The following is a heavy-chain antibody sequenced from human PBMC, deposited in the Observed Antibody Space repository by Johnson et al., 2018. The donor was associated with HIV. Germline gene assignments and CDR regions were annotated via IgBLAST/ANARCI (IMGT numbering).Heavy chain of an antibody. CDR3: AKALGWELSI. D-gene: IGHD1-26*01. CDR1: GFTFSSYA. CDR2: IYSAGHT. J-gene: IGHJ3*02. Sequence: QVLLVESGGGLVQPGGSLRLSCAASGFTFSSYAMHWVRQAPGKGLEWASVIYSAGHTYYADSVKGRFTISRDNAKNSLYLQMNSLRAEDTAVYYCAKALGWELSIWGQGTMVTVSS. V-gene: IGHV3-NL1*01.